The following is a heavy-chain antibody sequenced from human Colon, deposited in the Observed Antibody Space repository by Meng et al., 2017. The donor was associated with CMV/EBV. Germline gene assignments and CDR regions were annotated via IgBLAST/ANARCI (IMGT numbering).Heavy chain of an antibody. D-gene: IGHD2-2*01. CDR1: GYTFATYD. J-gene: IGHJ3*02. CDR3: AMDTSTDPFDI. V-gene: IGHV1-18*01. CDR2: ITTYSGNT. Sequence: ASVKVSCKASGYTFATYDISWVRQAPGQGLEWMGKITTYSGNTNLPQKFQGRVTMTTDTSTSTADMELSSLRSEDTAVYYCAMDTSTDPFDIWGQGTLVTVSS.